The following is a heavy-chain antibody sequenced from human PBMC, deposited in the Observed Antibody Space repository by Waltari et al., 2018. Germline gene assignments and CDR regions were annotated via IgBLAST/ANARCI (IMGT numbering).Heavy chain of an antibody. CDR1: GFTFSSYW. Sequence: EVQLVESGGGLVQPGGSLRLPCAASGFTFSSYWMSWVRQAPGRGLELVVNIKPDESESYYVDSVKGRFTISREDTKNSLYLQMNGLRAEDTAVYYCAREHCGGRGCPGGWYFDLWGPGTLVTVSS. V-gene: IGHV3-7*01. D-gene: IGHD2-21*01. CDR2: IKPDESES. CDR3: AREHCGGRGCPGGWYFDL. J-gene: IGHJ2*01.